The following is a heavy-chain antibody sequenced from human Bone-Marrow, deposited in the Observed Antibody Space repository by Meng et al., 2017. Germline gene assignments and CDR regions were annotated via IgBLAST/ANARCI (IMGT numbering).Heavy chain of an antibody. D-gene: IGHD3-10*01. CDR1: GFTFSSYA. J-gene: IGHJ4*02. CDR2: ISGSGGST. V-gene: IGHV3-23*01. CDR3: AKDLRRGRFGESPPH. Sequence: GESLKISCAASGFTFSSYAMSWVRQAPGKGLEWVSAISGSGGSTYYADSVKGRFTISRDNSKNTLYLQMNSLRAEDTAVYYCAKDLRRGRFGESPPHWGQGTLVTVSS.